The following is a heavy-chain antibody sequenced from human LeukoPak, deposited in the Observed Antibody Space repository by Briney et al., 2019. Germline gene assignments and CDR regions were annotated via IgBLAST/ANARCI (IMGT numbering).Heavy chain of an antibody. D-gene: IGHD1-1*01. CDR2: INRSGSA. J-gene: IGHJ4*02. V-gene: IGHV4-34*01. Sequence: SETLSLTCAVYSGSLSGYYWSWIRQPPGRGLEWIGEINRSGSANYDPSLKSRVTVSVDTSKNQFSLKLSSVTAADTAVYYCARAHYGTASPAGGLWGQGTLVTVSS. CDR1: SGSLSGYY. CDR3: ARAHYGTASPAGGL.